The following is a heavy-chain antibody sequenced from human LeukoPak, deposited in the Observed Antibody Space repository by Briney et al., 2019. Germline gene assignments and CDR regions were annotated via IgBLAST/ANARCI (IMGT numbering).Heavy chain of an antibody. CDR2: IYSTGST. J-gene: IGHJ4*02. D-gene: IGHD5-24*01. V-gene: IGHV4-4*07. Sequence: SSETLSLTCTVSGGSISRYYWSWIRQPAGKGLEWIGRIYSTGSTNYNSSLKNRVTMSVDTSKNQFSLKLSSVTAADTAVYYCARVRDGGLDYWGQGTLVTVSS. CDR1: GGSISRYY. CDR3: ARVRDGGLDY.